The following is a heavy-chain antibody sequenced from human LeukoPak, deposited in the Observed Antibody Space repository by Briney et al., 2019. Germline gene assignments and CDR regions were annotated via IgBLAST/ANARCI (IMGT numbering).Heavy chain of an antibody. CDR1: GGSISSYY. Sequence: SETLSLTCTVSGGSISSYYWSWIRQPPGMGLEWIGYIYTSGSTNYNPSLEGRVTTSVETSKNQFFLKLSSVTAGDPAVYYCARNYFESVTYIYYYYYYMDVWGKGTTVTVSS. D-gene: IGHD3-10*01. J-gene: IGHJ6*03. CDR3: ARNYFESVTYIYYYYYYMDV. V-gene: IGHV4-4*09. CDR2: IYTSGST.